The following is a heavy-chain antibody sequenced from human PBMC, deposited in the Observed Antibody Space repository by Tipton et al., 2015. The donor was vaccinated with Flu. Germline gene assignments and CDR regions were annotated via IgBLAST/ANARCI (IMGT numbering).Heavy chain of an antibody. CDR2: IHTSGSS. D-gene: IGHD7-27*01. V-gene: IGHV4-61*09. Sequence: TLSLTCTVSGGSISSGSYYWNWIRQPAGKGLQWIGHIHTSGSSNYNPSLKSRVTISVDTSKNQFSLKLSSVTAADTAVYYCASKVANWGVWEPLDYWGQGTLVTVSS. J-gene: IGHJ4*02. CDR1: GGSISSGSYY. CDR3: ASKVANWGVWEPLDY.